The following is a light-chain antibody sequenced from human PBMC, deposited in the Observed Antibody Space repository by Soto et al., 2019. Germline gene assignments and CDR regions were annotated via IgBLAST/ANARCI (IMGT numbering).Light chain of an antibody. Sequence: LTQPHSVSESPGKTVTISCTRSGGSIANNYVQWYQQRPGSAPTPVIYQDNERPSGVPDRFSGSIDSSSNSASLTISGLRTEDEADYYCSSFTTSTTYVFGPGTKLTVL. CDR2: QDN. CDR3: SSFTTSTTYV. J-gene: IGLJ1*01. CDR1: GGSIANNY. V-gene: IGLV6-57*04.